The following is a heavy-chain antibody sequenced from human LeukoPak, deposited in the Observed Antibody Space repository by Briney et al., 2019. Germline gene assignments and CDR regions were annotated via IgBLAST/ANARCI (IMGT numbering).Heavy chain of an antibody. J-gene: IGHJ6*03. V-gene: IGHV1-2*02. CDR1: GYTFTGYY. CDR2: INPNSGGT. D-gene: IGHD5-18*01. CDR3: ARSGYSYGSPDYYYYYMDV. Sequence: ASVKVSCKASGYTFTGYYMHWVRQAPGQGLEWMGWINPNSGGTNYAQKFQGRVTMTRDTSISTAYMELSSLRSEDTAVYYCARSGYSYGSPDYYYYYMDVWGKGTTVTVSS.